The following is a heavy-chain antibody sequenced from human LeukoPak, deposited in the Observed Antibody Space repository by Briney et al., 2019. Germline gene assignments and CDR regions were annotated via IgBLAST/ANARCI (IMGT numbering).Heavy chain of an antibody. J-gene: IGHJ3*02. Sequence: GGSLRLSCVASGSTFSTYAMSWVRQAPGRGLEWVSGISGSGGNTYYADSVKGRFTISRDNSKNTLYLQMDSLRAQDTAVYYCAKGGGSGYWIGHDAFDIWGQGTMVTVSS. D-gene: IGHD3-22*01. CDR3: AKGGGSGYWIGHDAFDI. V-gene: IGHV3-23*01. CDR1: GSTFSTYA. CDR2: ISGSGGNT.